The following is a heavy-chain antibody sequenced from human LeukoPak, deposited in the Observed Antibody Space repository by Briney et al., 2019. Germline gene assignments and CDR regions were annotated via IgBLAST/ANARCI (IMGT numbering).Heavy chain of an antibody. CDR3: ARTPAATYFDY. CDR2: IFHSGST. Sequence: SETLSLTCTVSGGSISTYSWSWIRQPPGKGLEWIGYIFHSGSTYYNPSLKSRVTISGDTSKNQFSLKLTSVTAADTAVYYCARTPAATYFDYWGQGTLVTVAS. D-gene: IGHD6-25*01. CDR1: GGSISTYS. J-gene: IGHJ4*02. V-gene: IGHV4-59*01.